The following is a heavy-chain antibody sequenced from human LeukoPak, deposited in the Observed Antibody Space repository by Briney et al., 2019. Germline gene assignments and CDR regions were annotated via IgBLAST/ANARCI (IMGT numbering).Heavy chain of an antibody. D-gene: IGHD3-10*01. CDR2: ISGSGGST. J-gene: IGHJ4*02. CDR3: AKALGTAMVRGVIDY. Sequence: ETLSLTCTVSGGSISSYYWSWVRQAPGKGLEWVSAISGSGGSTCYADSVKGRFTISRDNSKNTLYLQMNSLRAEDTAVYYCAKALGTAMVRGVIDYWGQGTPVTVPS. V-gene: IGHV3-23*01. CDR1: GGSISSYY.